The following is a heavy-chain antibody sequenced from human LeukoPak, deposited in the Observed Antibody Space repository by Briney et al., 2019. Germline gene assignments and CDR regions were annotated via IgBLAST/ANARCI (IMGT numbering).Heavy chain of an antibody. CDR2: TYYTGTT. Sequence: SETLSLTCTVSGASISSNGYYWGWIRQPPGKGLEWIGTTYYTGTTYYNLSLKSRVTISVDTSKNQFSLRLTSVTAADTAVYYCARQGSNWFFDNWGQGTLVTVSS. V-gene: IGHV4-39*01. D-gene: IGHD6-13*01. CDR3: ARQGSNWFFDN. CDR1: GASISSNGYY. J-gene: IGHJ4*02.